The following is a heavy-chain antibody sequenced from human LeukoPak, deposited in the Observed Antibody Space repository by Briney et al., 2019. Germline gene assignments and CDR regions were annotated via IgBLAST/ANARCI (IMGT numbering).Heavy chain of an antibody. Sequence: PSETLSLTCTVSGGSISSSSYYWGWIRQPPGKGLEWIGSIYYSGSTYYNPSLKSRVTISVDTSKNQFSLKLSSVTAADTAVYYCARLEGSHTSFDYWGPGALVTVSS. D-gene: IGHD1-26*01. V-gene: IGHV4-39*01. CDR2: IYYSGST. J-gene: IGHJ4*02. CDR1: GGSISSSSYY. CDR3: ARLEGSHTSFDY.